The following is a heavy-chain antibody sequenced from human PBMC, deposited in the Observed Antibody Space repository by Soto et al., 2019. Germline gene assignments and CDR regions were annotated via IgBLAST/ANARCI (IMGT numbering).Heavy chain of an antibody. CDR2: IYYSGST. Sequence: QVQLQESGPGLVKPSETLSLTCTVSGGSITSYYWSWIRQPPGKGLEWIGYIYYSGSTNYNASLNSRVTISVDTSKNQFSLKLSSVTAADTAVYYCAREVQLGYVDLWGRGTLVTVSS. D-gene: IGHD1-1*01. CDR3: AREVQLGYVDL. CDR1: GGSITSYY. V-gene: IGHV4-59*01. J-gene: IGHJ2*01.